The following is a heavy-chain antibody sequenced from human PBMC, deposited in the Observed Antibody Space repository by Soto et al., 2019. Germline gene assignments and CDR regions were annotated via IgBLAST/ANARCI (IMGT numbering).Heavy chain of an antibody. CDR2: IIPIFGTA. V-gene: IGHV1-69*01. D-gene: IGHD6-19*01. CDR1: GGTFSSYA. J-gene: IGHJ5*02. CDR3: ARDGSRAVAGVAWFDP. Sequence: QGQLVQSGAEVKKPGSSVKVSCKASGGTFSSYAISWVRQAPGQGLEWMGGIIPIFGTANYAQKFQGRVTITADESTRTAYMELSSLRAEDTAVYYCARDGSRAVAGVAWFDPWGQGTLVTVSS.